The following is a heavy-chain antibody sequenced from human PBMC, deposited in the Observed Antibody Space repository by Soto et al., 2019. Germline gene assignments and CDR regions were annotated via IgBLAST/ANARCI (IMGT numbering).Heavy chain of an antibody. CDR1: GFTFNNYA. CDR2: ISATGGGT. D-gene: IGHD2-15*01. Sequence: GGSLRLSCTASGFTFNNYAMSWVRQAPGKGLEWVSHISATGGGTYYADSVKGRFSISRDNSKNTLYLQMNSLRAEDTAVYCCVKDRLAGVNSAFYLDFWGQGAPVTVSS. J-gene: IGHJ4*02. CDR3: VKDRLAGVNSAFYLDF. V-gene: IGHV3-23*01.